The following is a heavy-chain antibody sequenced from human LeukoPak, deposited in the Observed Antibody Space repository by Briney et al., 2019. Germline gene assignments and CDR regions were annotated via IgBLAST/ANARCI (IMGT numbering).Heavy chain of an antibody. CDR3: ARRLRYSGSYYYYYYMDV. Sequence: SETLSLTCAVYGGSFSGYYWSWIRQPPGKGLEWIGEINHSGSTTYNPSLKSRVTISVGTSKNQFSLKLSSVTAADTAVYYCARRLRYSGSYYYYYYMDVWGKGTTVTISS. CDR2: INHSGST. CDR1: GGSFSGYY. J-gene: IGHJ6*03. V-gene: IGHV4-34*01. D-gene: IGHD1-26*01.